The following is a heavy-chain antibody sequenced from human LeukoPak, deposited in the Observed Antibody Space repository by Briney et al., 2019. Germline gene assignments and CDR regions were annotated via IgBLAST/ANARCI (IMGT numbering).Heavy chain of an antibody. CDR1: GYTFTSYG. V-gene: IGHV1-18*01. D-gene: IGHD3-9*01. CDR3: ARVSRYFDRTYYYYGMDV. J-gene: IGHJ6*02. CDR2: ISAYNGNT. Sequence: ASVKVSCKASGYTFTSYGISWVRQAPGQGLEWMGWISAYNGNTNYAQKLQGRVIMTTDTSTSTAYMELRSLRSDDTAVYYCARVSRYFDRTYYYYGMDVWGQGTTVTVSS.